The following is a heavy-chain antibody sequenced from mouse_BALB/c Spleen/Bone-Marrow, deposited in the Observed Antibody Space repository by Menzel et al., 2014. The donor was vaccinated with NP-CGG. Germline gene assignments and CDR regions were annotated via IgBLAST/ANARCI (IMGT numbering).Heavy chain of an antibody. CDR3: TRDGYDVGGAMDY. CDR1: GFTFSSYT. CDR2: ISNGGVST. D-gene: IGHD2-2*01. Sequence: EVKLVESGGGLVQPGGSLKLSCAASGFTFSSYTMSWVRQTPEERLEWVTYISNGGVSTYYADAVKGRFTISRDNAKNTLYLQMSSLKSEDTAMYYCTRDGYDVGGAMDYWGQGTSVTVSS. J-gene: IGHJ4*01. V-gene: IGHV5-12-2*01.